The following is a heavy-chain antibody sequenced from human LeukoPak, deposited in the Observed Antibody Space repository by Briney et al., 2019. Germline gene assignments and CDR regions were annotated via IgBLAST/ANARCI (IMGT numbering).Heavy chain of an antibody. D-gene: IGHD3-22*01. V-gene: IGHV4-61*09. CDR3: ARETQEYYYDSSGNPKWFDP. Sequence: SETLSLTCTVSGGSISSGTYYWSWIRQPAGKGLEWIGHIYTSGSTNYNPSLKSRVTISVDTSKNQFSLKLSSVTAADTAVYYCARETQEYYYDSSGNPKWFDPWGQGTLVTVSS. CDR1: GGSISSGTYY. J-gene: IGHJ5*02. CDR2: IYTSGST.